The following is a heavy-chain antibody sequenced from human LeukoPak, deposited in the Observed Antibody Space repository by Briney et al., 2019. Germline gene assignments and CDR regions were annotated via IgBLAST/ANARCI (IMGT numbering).Heavy chain of an antibody. Sequence: GGSLRLSCAASGFTFSSYGMHWVRQAPGKGLEWVAFIRHDGSNKYYADSVKGRFTISRDNSKNTLYLQMNSLRAEDTAVYYCAKDLRLYGSGSSDVDYWGQGTLVTVSS. J-gene: IGHJ4*02. CDR3: AKDLRLYGSGSSDVDY. CDR1: GFTFSSYG. V-gene: IGHV3-30*02. D-gene: IGHD3-10*01. CDR2: IRHDGSNK.